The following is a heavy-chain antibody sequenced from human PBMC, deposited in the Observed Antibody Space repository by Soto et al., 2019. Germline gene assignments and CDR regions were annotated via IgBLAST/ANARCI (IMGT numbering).Heavy chain of an antibody. J-gene: IGHJ4*02. CDR3: ARLSESFYFDY. V-gene: IGHV5-51*01. CDR2: IYPGDSDT. Sequence: GESLKISCKGSGYTFTTYWIAWVRQMPGKGLEWMGIIYPGDSDTKYSPSFQGQVTISADKSISTAYLQWSSLKASDNAMYYCARLSESFYFDYWGQGSLVTVSS. CDR1: GYTFTTYW.